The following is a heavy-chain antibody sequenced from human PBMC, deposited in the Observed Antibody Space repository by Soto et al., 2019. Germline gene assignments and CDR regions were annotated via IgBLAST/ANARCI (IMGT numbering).Heavy chain of an antibody. D-gene: IGHD2-15*01. CDR2: INHSGST. J-gene: IGHJ6*02. V-gene: IGHV4-34*01. Sequence: ETLFLTCAVYGGSFSGYYWSWIRQPPGKGLEWIGEINHSGSTNYNPSLKSRVTISVDTSKNQFSLKLSSVTAADTAVYYCARGDIVVVVAATAYYYGMDVWGQGTTVTVSS. CDR3: ARGDIVVVVAATAYYYGMDV. CDR1: GGSFSGYY.